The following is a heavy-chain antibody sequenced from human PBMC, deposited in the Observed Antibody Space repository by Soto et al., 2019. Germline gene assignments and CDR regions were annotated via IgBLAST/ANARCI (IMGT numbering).Heavy chain of an antibody. D-gene: IGHD6-19*01. CDR1: GFTFDAYA. J-gene: IGHJ6*02. Sequence: GGSLRLSCSASGFTFDAYAMSWVRQAPGKGLEWVSSIGSSGGNTYYAAAVRGRFTISRDNARNTVDLQIKTLRREDTAVYFCARLPGPLVAVLYIYPLDGREAMSDVDVWGQGTTVTVSS. CDR2: IGSSGGNT. CDR3: ARLPGPLVAVLYIYPLDGREAMSDVDV. V-gene: IGHV3-23*01.